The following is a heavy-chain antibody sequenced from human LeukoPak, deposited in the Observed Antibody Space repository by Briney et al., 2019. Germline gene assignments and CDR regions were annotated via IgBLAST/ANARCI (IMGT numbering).Heavy chain of an antibody. CDR3: ANADGYSSGWFRFDY. Sequence: PGGSLRLSCAASGFTFDDYGMSWVRQAPGKGLEWVSGINWNGGSTGYADSVKGRFTISRDNAKNSLYLQMNSLRAEDTALYHCANADGYSSGWFRFDYWGQGTLVTVSS. J-gene: IGHJ4*02. D-gene: IGHD6-19*01. CDR2: INWNGGST. CDR1: GFTFDDYG. V-gene: IGHV3-20*01.